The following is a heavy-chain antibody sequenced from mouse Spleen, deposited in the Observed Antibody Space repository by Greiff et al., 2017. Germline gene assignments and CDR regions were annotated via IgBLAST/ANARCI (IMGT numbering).Heavy chain of an antibody. D-gene: IGHD2-10*02. CDR1: GYTFTDYY. CDR2: INPNNGGT. CDR3: APSVWRGAMDY. J-gene: IGHJ4*01. Sequence: VQLQQSGPELVKPGASVKISCKASGYTFTDYYMNWVKQSHGKSLEWIGDINPNNGGTSYNQKFKGKATLTVDKSSSTAYMELRSLTSEDSAVYYCAPSVWRGAMDYWGQGTSVTVSS. V-gene: IGHV1-26*01.